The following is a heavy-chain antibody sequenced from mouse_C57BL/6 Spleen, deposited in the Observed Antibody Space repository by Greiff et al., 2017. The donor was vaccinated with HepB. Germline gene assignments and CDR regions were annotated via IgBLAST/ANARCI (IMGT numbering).Heavy chain of an antibody. CDR1: GYTFTSYW. Sequence: QVQLQQPGAELVRPGSSVKLSCKASGYTFTSYWMHWVKQRPIQGLEWIGNIDPSDSETHYNQKFKDKATLTVDKSSSTAYMQLSSLTSEDSAVYYCARDLITTDYFDYWGQGPTLTVSS. CDR3: ARDLITTDYFDY. V-gene: IGHV1-52*01. J-gene: IGHJ2*01. CDR2: IDPSDSET. D-gene: IGHD1-1*01.